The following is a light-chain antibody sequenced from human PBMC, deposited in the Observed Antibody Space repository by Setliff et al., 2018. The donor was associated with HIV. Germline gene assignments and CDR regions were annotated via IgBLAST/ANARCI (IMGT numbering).Light chain of an antibody. CDR2: DDN. CDR3: QVWDSSSDHHV. J-gene: IGLJ1*01. CDR1: NIGSKS. V-gene: IGLV3-21*03. Sequence: YELTQPPSVSVAPGKTARITCGGNNIGSKSVHWYQQKPGQAPVLVVYDDNDRPSGIPERFSGSNSGNTATLTISRVEAGDEADYYCQVWDSSSDHHVFGTGTKVT.